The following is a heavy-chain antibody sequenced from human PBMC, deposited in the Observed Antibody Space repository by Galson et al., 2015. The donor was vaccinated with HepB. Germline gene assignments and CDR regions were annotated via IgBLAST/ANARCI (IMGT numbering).Heavy chain of an antibody. J-gene: IGHJ4*02. CDR3: TTDWPGDGYNPPDC. CDR2: IKSKTDGGTT. V-gene: IGHV3-15*01. CDR1: GFTFSNAW. Sequence: SLRLSCAASGFTFSNAWMSWVRQAPGKGLEWVGRIKSKTDGGTTDYAAPVKGRFTISRDDSKNTLYLQMNSLKTEDTAVYYCTTDWPGDGYNPPDCWGQGTLVTVSS. D-gene: IGHD5-24*01.